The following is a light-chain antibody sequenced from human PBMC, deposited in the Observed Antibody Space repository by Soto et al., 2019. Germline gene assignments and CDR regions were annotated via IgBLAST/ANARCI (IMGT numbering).Light chain of an antibody. J-gene: IGKJ1*01. CDR1: QSISVW. CDR2: KAS. Sequence: DIQMTQSPSTLSASVGDRVTITCRASQSISVWLAWYQQKAGKAPNLLIYKASRLESGVPSRFSGSGSETEFTLTISGLQPGDSATYYCQQYSSYSPTFGQGTKVDSK. CDR3: QQYSSYSPT. V-gene: IGKV1-5*03.